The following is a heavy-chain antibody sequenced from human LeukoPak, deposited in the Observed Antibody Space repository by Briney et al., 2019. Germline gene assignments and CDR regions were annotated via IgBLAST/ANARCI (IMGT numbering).Heavy chain of an antibody. CDR2: INHSENT. J-gene: IGHJ4*02. CDR3: ARGSSYGFSMGY. V-gene: IGHV4-34*01. Sequence: PSETLCLSCAVYGGSFSGYYWSWIRQPLGKGLEWIGEINHSENTDYNPSLKSRVTISVDTSKNQLSLKLSSVTAADTAVYYCARGSSYGFSMGYWGQGTLVTVSS. D-gene: IGHD5-18*01. CDR1: GGSFSGYY.